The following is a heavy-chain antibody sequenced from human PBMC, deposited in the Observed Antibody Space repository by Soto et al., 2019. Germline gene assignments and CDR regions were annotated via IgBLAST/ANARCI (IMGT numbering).Heavy chain of an antibody. CDR2: SDPEDGET. J-gene: IGHJ4*02. CDR3: ATAFIAAAPFDY. Sequence: ASVKVSCKASGYTFTSYAMHWVRQAPGKGLEWMGGSDPEDGETIYAQKFQGRVTMTEDTSTDTAYMELSSLRSEDTAVYYCATAFIAAAPFDYWGQGTLVTVSS. D-gene: IGHD6-13*01. CDR1: GYTFTSYA. V-gene: IGHV1-24*01.